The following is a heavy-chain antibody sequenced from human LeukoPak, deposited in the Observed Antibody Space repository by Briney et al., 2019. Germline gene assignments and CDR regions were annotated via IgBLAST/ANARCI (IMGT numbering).Heavy chain of an antibody. CDR3: AELGITMIGGV. D-gene: IGHD3-10*02. J-gene: IGHJ6*04. CDR2: INQDGHAQ. CDR1: GFTPSSYW. V-gene: IGHV3-7*01. Sequence: GGSLRLSCAASGFTPSSYWMTWVRQAPGKGLEWVANINQDGHAQYYVQSVRGRFTISRDNAKSSLYLQMNSLSVEDTGVYCCAELGITMIGGVWGKGTTVTISS.